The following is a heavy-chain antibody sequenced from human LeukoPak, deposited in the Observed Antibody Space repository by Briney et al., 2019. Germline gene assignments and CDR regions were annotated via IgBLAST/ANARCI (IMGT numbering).Heavy chain of an antibody. V-gene: IGHV3-21*01. CDR1: GFTFSSYS. CDR2: ISSSSSYI. D-gene: IGHD6-6*01. CDR3: AKPGGSSSYYFDY. Sequence: PGGSLRLSCAASGFTFSSYSMNWVRQAPGKGLEWVSSISSSSSYIYYADSVKGRFTISRDNAKNSLYLQMNSLRAEDTAVYYCAKPGGSSSYYFDYWGQGTLDTVSS. J-gene: IGHJ4*02.